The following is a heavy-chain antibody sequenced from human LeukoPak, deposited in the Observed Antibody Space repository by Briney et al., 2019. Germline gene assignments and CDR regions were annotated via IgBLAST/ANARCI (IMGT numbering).Heavy chain of an antibody. CDR1: GASISSSSSY. V-gene: IGHV4-39*01. CDR2: INYSGSA. J-gene: IGHJ4*02. D-gene: IGHD6-13*01. Sequence: SETLSLTCTVSGASISSSSSYWAWIRQPPGKVLEWNGSINYSGSAYYNPSLKSRVTISVDTSKEQFSLKLSSVAAADAAVYYCARGRPAAGQYFFDYWGQGALVTVSS. CDR3: ARGRPAAGQYFFDY.